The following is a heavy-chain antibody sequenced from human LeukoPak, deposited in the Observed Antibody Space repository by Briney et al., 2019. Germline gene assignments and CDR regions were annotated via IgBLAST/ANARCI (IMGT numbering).Heavy chain of an antibody. CDR1: GFTFSSYA. D-gene: IGHD1-26*01. V-gene: IGHV3-23*01. CDR2: ISGSGGST. Sequence: GGSLRLSCAASGFTFSSYAMSWVRQAPGKGLEWVSAISGSGGSTYYADSVKGRFTISRDNSKNTLYLQMNSLRAEDTAVYYCAKDLGPRVGATPDYWGQGTLVTVSS. CDR3: AKDLGPRVGATPDY. J-gene: IGHJ4*02.